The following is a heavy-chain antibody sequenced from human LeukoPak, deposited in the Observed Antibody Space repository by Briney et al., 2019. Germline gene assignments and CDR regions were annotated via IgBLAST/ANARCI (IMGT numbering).Heavy chain of an antibody. CDR2: IYYSGST. J-gene: IGHJ4*02. CDR1: GGSISSYY. D-gene: IGHD5-18*01. Sequence: TSETLSLTCTVSGGSISSYYWSWIRQPPGKGLEWIGYIYYSGSTNYNPSLKSRVTISVDTSKNQFSLKLSSVTAADTAVYYCARVGYSYGFYYFDYWGQGTLVTVSS. V-gene: IGHV4-59*01. CDR3: ARVGYSYGFYYFDY.